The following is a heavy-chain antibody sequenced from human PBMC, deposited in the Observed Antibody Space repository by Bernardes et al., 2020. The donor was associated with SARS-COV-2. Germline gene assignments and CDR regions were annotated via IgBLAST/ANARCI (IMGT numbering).Heavy chain of an antibody. D-gene: IGHD5-18*01. Sequence: ASVKDSCKASGYTFTSYGISWVRQAPGQGLEWMGWISAYNGNTNYAQKLQGRVTMTTDTSTSTAYMELRSLRSDDTAVYYCARDAGSGYSYGYYYYYYGMDVWGQGTTVTVSS. CDR1: GYTFTSYG. J-gene: IGHJ6*02. CDR2: ISAYNGNT. CDR3: ARDAGSGYSYGYYYYYYGMDV. V-gene: IGHV1-18*01.